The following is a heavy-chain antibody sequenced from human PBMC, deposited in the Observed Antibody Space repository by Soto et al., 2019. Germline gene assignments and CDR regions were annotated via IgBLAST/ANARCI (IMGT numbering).Heavy chain of an antibody. J-gene: IGHJ4*02. Sequence: QVQLQESGPGLVKPSQTLALTCTVSGGSISSGDYYWSWIRQPPGKGLEWIGSIYYSGSTYYNPTLKSRVTISVDTSKNQFSLKLNSVTAADTAVYYCASRHSSPYFDYWGQGTLVTVSS. CDR2: IYYSGST. CDR3: ASRHSSPYFDY. V-gene: IGHV4-30-4*01. CDR1: GGSISSGDYY. D-gene: IGHD6-13*01.